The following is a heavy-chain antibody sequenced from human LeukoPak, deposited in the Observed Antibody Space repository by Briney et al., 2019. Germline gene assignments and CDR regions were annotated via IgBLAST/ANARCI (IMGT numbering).Heavy chain of an antibody. D-gene: IGHD2-2*01. V-gene: IGHV1-2*02. Sequence: ASVKVSCKASGYTFTGYYMHWVRQAPGQGLEWMGWINPNSGGTNYAQKFQGRVTMTRDTSISTAYMGLSRMRSDDTAVYYCARGYCSSTSCYNWFDPWGQGTLVTVSS. CDR1: GYTFTGYY. CDR2: INPNSGGT. CDR3: ARGYCSSTSCYNWFDP. J-gene: IGHJ5*02.